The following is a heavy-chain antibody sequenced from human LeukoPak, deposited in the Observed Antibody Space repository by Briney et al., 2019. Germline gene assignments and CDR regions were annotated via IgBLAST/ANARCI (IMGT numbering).Heavy chain of an antibody. V-gene: IGHV3-20*04. CDR1: GFTFSSYG. CDR3: ARTAWSVTHFDY. Sequence: GGSLRLSCAASGFTFSSYGMSWVRQAPGKGLEWVSGINWNGGSTGYADSVKGRFTISRDNAKNSLYLQMNSLRAEDTALYYCARTAWSVTHFDYWGQGTLVTVSS. CDR2: INWNGGST. D-gene: IGHD4-17*01. J-gene: IGHJ4*02.